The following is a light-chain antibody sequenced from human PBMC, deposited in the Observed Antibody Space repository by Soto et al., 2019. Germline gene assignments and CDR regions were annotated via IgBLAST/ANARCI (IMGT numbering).Light chain of an antibody. CDR1: SSDVGSYNL. CDR2: EGS. V-gene: IGLV2-23*01. J-gene: IGLJ2*01. Sequence: QSALTQPASVSGSPGQSITISCTGTSSDVGSYNLVSWYQQHPGKAPKLMIYEGSKRPSGVSNRFSGSKSGNTASLPISGRQAEDEADYYCCSYAGSSSHGVFGGGTKLTVL. CDR3: CSYAGSSSHGV.